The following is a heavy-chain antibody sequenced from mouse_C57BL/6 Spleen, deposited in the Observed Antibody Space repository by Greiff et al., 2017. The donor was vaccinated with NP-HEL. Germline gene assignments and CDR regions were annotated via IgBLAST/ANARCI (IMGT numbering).Heavy chain of an antibody. D-gene: IGHD2-5*01. J-gene: IGHJ4*01. V-gene: IGHV5-17*01. CDR1: GFTFSDYG. CDR2: ISSGSSTI. CDR3: ARQFYSNYDYAMDY. Sequence: EVQLVESGGGLVKPGGSLKLSCAASGFTFSDYGMHWVRQAPEKGLEWVAYISSGSSTIYYADTVKGRFTISRDNAKNTLFLQMTSLRSEDTAMYYCARQFYSNYDYAMDYWGQGTSVTVSS.